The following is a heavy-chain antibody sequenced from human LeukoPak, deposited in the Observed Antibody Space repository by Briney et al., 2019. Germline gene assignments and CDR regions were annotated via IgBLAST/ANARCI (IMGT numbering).Heavy chain of an antibody. J-gene: IGHJ5*02. CDR2: MYTSGNT. D-gene: IGHD3-10*01. V-gene: IGHV4-4*07. CDR1: GGSFSGYY. Sequence: SETLSLTCAVYGGSFSGYYWSWIRQPAGKGLEWIGRMYTSGNTNYNPSLKSRATISVDTSKNQFSLELSSVTAADTAVYYCARERLAMVRGVIPKEAWGWFDPWGQGTLVTVSS. CDR3: ARERLAMVRGVIPKEAWGWFDP.